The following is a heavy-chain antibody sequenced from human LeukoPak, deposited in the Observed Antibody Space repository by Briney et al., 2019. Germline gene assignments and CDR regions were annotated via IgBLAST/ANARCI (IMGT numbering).Heavy chain of an antibody. CDR3: ARDLGGYSDY. CDR2: ISYDGKNI. V-gene: IGHV3-30*03. CDR1: GFTFRKFG. Sequence: GRSLRLPCAAAGFTFRKFGIHWVRQAPGKGLEWVAVISYDGKNIYYKDSVKGRFTISRDNSKNTVYLQMNTLRPADTAVYYCARDLGGYSDYWGQGSLVTVSS. D-gene: IGHD6-19*01. J-gene: IGHJ4*02.